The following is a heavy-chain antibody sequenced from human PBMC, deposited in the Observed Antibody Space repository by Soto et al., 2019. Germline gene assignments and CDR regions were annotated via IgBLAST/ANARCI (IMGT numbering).Heavy chain of an antibody. CDR3: ARLRRDGSGFPDL. J-gene: IGHJ5*02. CDR1: GGSISRPGYY. V-gene: IGHV4-31*03. D-gene: IGHD3-22*01. CDR2: ISYSGNS. Sequence: QMQLQESGPGLVKPSQTLSLICSVSGGSISRPGYYWAWIRQHPARGLEWIGSISYSGNSNHNPSIQSRLILYVPTSQNCFSLRLNSVTAADTAVYYCARLRRDGSGFPDLCGQGARVTVSS.